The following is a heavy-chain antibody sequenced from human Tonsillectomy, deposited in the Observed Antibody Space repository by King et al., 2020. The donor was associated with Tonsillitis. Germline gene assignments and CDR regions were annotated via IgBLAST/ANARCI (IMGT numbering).Heavy chain of an antibody. V-gene: IGHV3-15*01. D-gene: IGHD1-1*01. J-gene: IGHJ5*02. CDR1: GFTFSSVW. CDR3: TPESTAGSNP. Sequence: VQLVESGGGLVRPGGSLRLSCAASGFTFSSVWMSWVRQAPGKGLEWVGRIKRKVEGGSTDYAAPVEGRFTISRDDSKDTLYLQMDSLETEDTGVYYCTPESTAGSNPWGQGTLVTVSS. CDR2: IKRKVEGGST.